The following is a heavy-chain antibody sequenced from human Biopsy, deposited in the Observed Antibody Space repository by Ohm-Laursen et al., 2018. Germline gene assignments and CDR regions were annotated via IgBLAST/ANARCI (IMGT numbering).Heavy chain of an antibody. Sequence: SETLSLTCAVYGESFNGYYWSWIRQTPGKGLEWIGEINHSGRTNYNPSLKSRVTISVGTSKNQFSLKVRSVTAADTDVYYCVRGVDYYDPYHYYALDVWGQGTTVTVSS. CDR3: VRGVDYYDPYHYYALDV. V-gene: IGHV4-34*01. CDR1: GESFNGYY. J-gene: IGHJ6*02. CDR2: INHSGRT. D-gene: IGHD3-22*01.